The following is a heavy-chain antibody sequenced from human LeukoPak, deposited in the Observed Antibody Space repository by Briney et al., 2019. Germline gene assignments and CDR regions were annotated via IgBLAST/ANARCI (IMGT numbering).Heavy chain of an antibody. CDR3: ARGGIGDWTYWTL. J-gene: IGHJ4*02. V-gene: IGHV4-39*07. CDR2: IHYSGST. Sequence: SETLSLTCTVSGGSISSSSYYWGWIRQPPGKGLEWIGSIHYSGSTNYNPSLKSRVTISVDTSKNQFSLKLSSVTAADTAVYYCARGGIGDWTYWTLWGQGTQVTVSS. CDR1: GGSISSSSYY. D-gene: IGHD2-21*02.